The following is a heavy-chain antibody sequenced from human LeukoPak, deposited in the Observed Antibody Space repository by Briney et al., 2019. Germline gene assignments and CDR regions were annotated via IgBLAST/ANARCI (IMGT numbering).Heavy chain of an antibody. CDR2: INPSGGST. Sequence: GASVKVSCKASGGTFSSYAISWVRQAPGQGLEWMGIINPSGGSTSYAQKFQGRVTMTRDTSTSTVYMELSSPRSEDTAVYYCARGGGTIVVVPKDFDYWGQGTLVTVSS. CDR3: ARGGGTIVVVPKDFDY. V-gene: IGHV1-46*03. J-gene: IGHJ4*02. CDR1: GGTFSSYA. D-gene: IGHD3-22*01.